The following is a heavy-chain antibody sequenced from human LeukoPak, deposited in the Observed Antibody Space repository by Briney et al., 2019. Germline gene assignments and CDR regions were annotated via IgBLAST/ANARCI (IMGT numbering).Heavy chain of an antibody. J-gene: IGHJ4*02. CDR1: GFTFDSYG. D-gene: IGHD5/OR15-5a*01. CDR2: ISYDGSNK. Sequence: GGSLRLSCAASGFTFDSYGMSWVSQAPGKGLEWVAVISYDGSNKYYADSVKGRFTISRDNSKNTLYLQMNSLRAEDTSVYYRARDLRSTPLGYCDCWGRGTLVTVSS. CDR3: ARDLRSTPLGYCDC. V-gene: IGHV3-30*03.